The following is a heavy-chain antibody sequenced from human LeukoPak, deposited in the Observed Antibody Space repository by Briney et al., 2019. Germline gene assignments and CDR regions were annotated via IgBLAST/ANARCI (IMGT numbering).Heavy chain of an antibody. CDR2: IYYSGST. J-gene: IGHJ6*02. CDR3: ARESGYCSSTSCYDSYYYYGMDV. D-gene: IGHD2-2*01. CDR1: GGSISSSSCY. V-gene: IGHV4-39*07. Sequence: PSETLSLTCTVSGGSISSSSCYWGWIRQPPGKGLEWIGSIYYSGSTYYNPSLKSRVTISVDTSKNQFSLKLSSVTAADTAVYYCARESGYCSSTSCYDSYYYYGMDVWGQGTTVTVSS.